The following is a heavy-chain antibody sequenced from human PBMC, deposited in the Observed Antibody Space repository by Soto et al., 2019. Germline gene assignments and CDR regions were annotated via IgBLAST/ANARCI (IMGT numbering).Heavy chain of an antibody. CDR2: IYYSGST. CDR3: ASGGADFDL. J-gene: IGHJ2*01. CDR1: GGSVSSGSYY. Sequence: SETLSLTCTVSGGSVSSGSYYWSWIRQPPGKGLEWIGYIYYSGSTNYNPSLKSRVTISVDTSKNQFSLKLSSVTAADTAVYYCASGGADFDLWGSGTLVTVSS. V-gene: IGHV4-61*01. D-gene: IGHD3-10*01.